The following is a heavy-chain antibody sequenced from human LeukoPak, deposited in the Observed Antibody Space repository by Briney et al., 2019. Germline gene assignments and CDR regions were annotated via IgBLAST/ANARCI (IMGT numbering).Heavy chain of an antibody. CDR3: ARDARTDSPFSWSDP. Sequence: PGGSLSLSCAASGFTLSSYWMSWVRQAPGKGLEWVAKIKQDGSEKYYVDSVKGRLTISRDNGKNTLYLQMDTLRAEDTAVYYCARDARTDSPFSWSDPWGQGTLVTVSS. V-gene: IGHV3-7*01. CDR2: IKQDGSEK. D-gene: IGHD2-21*01. CDR1: GFTLSSYW. J-gene: IGHJ5*02.